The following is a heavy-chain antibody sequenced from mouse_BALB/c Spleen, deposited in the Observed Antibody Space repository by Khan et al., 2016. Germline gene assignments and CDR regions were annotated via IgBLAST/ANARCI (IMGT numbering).Heavy chain of an antibody. CDR2: INSYGDST. J-gene: IGHJ4*01. V-gene: IGHV5-6-3*01. Sequence: EVELVESGGGLVQPGGSLKLSCAASGFTFSSYGMSWFRQTPDKRLELVATINSYGDSTYYPDSVKGRFTISRDTAKNNLYLQMSSLRSEDTAMXYCARDAGAMDHWGQGTSVTVSS. CDR3: ARDAGAMDH. CDR1: GFTFSSYG. D-gene: IGHD3-1*01.